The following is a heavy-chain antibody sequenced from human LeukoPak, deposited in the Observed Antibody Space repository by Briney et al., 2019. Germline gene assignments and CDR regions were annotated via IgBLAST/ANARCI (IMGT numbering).Heavy chain of an antibody. J-gene: IGHJ6*02. CDR1: GYTFTSYG. V-gene: IGHV1-18*01. CDR2: ISAYNGNT. CDR3: ARDIVVVPAASPDYYGMDV. Sequence: ASVKVSCKASGYTFTSYGISWVRQAPGQGLEWMGWISAYNGNTNYAQKLQGRVTMTTDTSTSTAYMELRSLRSDDTAVYYCARDIVVVPAASPDYYGMDVWGQGTTVTVSS. D-gene: IGHD2-2*01.